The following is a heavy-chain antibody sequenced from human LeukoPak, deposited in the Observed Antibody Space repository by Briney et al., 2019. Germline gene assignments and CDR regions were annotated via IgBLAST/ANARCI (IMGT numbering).Heavy chain of an antibody. J-gene: IGHJ4*02. CDR2: IYQSGST. D-gene: IGHD6-13*01. Sequence: PSQTLAITCTVSGGSVSSGSYYWSWIPQPPGKGLEWIGYIYQSGSTSYNPYLKGRVTISVDTTKSHLSLKLSSVTAADTAVYYCARLAGNPVPHFDYWGQGTLVSVSS. CDR1: GGSVSSGSYY. CDR3: ARLAGNPVPHFDY. V-gene: IGHV4-31*03.